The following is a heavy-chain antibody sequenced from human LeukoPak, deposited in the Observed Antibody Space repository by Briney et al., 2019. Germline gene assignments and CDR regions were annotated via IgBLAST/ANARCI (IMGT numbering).Heavy chain of an antibody. CDR2: INQDGSER. CDR3: ARNTAMVTDLDY. CDR1: GFTFSSYW. D-gene: IGHD5-18*01. V-gene: IGHV3-7*01. Sequence: PGGSLRLSCAASGFTFSSYWMSWVRQAPGKGLEWVANINQDGSERDYVDSVRGRFTISRDNAKNSLYLQMNSLRAEDTAVYYCARNTAMVTDLDYWGQGTLVTVSS. J-gene: IGHJ4*02.